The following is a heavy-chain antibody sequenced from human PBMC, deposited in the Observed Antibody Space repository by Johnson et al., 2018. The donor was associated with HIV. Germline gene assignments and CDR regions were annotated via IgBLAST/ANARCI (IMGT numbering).Heavy chain of an antibody. CDR1: GFTFSDYG. CDR3: AKIRRAYYEDAFDM. D-gene: IGHD3-22*01. J-gene: IGHJ3*02. V-gene: IGHV3-30*02. Sequence: QVQLVESGGGVVQPGTSLRLSCAASGFTFSDYGMHWVRQAPGKGLEWVSFIHYDGTNKYSPDSVKGRFTISRDNSKNTVYLQMNRLRPEDTAVYYCAKIRRAYYEDAFDMWGQGTMVTVSS. CDR2: IHYDGTNK.